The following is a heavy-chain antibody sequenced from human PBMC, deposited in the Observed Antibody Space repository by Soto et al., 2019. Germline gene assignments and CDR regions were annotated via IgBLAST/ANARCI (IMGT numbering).Heavy chain of an antibody. D-gene: IGHD3-10*01. Sequence: QIHLQESGPGLVQPSGTLSLKCAVSGDSISGWNWWNWVRQPPGKGLEYIGEIYNTGNTNFHPSLQSRDTMSVDLSKNQFSLKLSSVTAADTGVYSCARGFLGSGLLDYWGQGILVTVPS. CDR1: GDSISGWNW. J-gene: IGHJ4*02. CDR3: ARGFLGSGLLDY. V-gene: IGHV4-4*02. CDR2: IYNTGNT.